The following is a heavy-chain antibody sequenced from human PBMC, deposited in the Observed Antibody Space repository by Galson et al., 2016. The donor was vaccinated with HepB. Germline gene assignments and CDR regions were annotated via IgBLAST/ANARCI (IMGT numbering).Heavy chain of an antibody. V-gene: IGHV3-23*01. D-gene: IGHD2-21*02. CDR3: AKDPIQCGGDCTRASYYFDY. Sequence: SLRLSCAASGFTFSSYAMSWVRQAPGKGLEWVSVISAASNTYYTDSVKGRFTISRDNSKTTLYLEMNSLRAEDTAVYYCAKDPIQCGGDCTRASYYFDYWGQGLLVTVSS. J-gene: IGHJ4*02. CDR1: GFTFSSYA. CDR2: ISAASNT.